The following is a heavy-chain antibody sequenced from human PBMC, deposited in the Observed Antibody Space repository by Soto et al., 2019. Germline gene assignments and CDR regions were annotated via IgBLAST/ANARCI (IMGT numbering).Heavy chain of an antibody. CDR2: ISGSGGST. Sequence: GGSLRLSCAASGFTFSSYAMSWVRQAPGKGLEWVSAISGSGGSTYYADSVKGRFTISRDNSKNTLYLQMNSLRAEDTAVYYCANQDRNYPMWLIARNRGGYWGQGNQVTVSS. CDR1: GFTFSSYA. D-gene: IGHD1-7*01. V-gene: IGHV3-23*01. CDR3: ANQDRNYPMWLIARNRGGY. J-gene: IGHJ4*02.